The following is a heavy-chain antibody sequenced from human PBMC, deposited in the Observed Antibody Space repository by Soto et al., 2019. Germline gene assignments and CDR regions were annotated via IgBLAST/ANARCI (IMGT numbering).Heavy chain of an antibody. V-gene: IGHV1-8*02. Sequence: GASVKVSCKASGGTFSSYAISWVRQAPGQGLEWMGWMNPNSGNTGYAQKFQGRVTMTRNTSISTAYMELSSLRSEDTAVYYCARGFDYGDYYAFDIWGQGTMVTVSS. J-gene: IGHJ3*02. CDR2: MNPNSGNT. D-gene: IGHD4-17*01. CDR1: GGTFSSYA. CDR3: ARGFDYGDYYAFDI.